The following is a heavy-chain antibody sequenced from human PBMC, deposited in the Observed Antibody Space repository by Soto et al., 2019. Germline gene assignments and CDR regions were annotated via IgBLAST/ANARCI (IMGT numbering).Heavy chain of an antibody. CDR1: GFTFSSYT. CDR3: ARGGGNQLGDCYDN. V-gene: IGHV3-30*04. Sequence: QVQLVESGGGVVQPGRSLRLSCAASGFTFSSYTMHWVRQAPGKGLEWVALIYYDGSNKFYADSVKGRFTISRDNSNNTLYLETNSLRAEDTAVYYCARGGGNQLGDCYDNWGQGTLVTVSS. D-gene: IGHD2-21*02. CDR2: IYYDGSNK. J-gene: IGHJ4*02.